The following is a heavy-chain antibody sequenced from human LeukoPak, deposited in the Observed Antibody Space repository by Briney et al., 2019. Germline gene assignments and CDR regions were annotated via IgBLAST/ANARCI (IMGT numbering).Heavy chain of an antibody. Sequence: ASVKVSYKASGYTFTGHYMHWVRQAPGQGLEWMGWINPNSGGANYAQNFQGRVTMTRDTSISSAYMELSSLRSDDTAVYYCARDKDTAMVGDYWGQGTLLTVSS. CDR2: INPNSGGA. D-gene: IGHD5-18*01. CDR1: GYTFTGHY. V-gene: IGHV1-2*02. CDR3: ARDKDTAMVGDY. J-gene: IGHJ4*02.